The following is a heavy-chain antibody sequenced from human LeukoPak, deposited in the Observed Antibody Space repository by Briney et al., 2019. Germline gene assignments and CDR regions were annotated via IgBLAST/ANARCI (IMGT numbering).Heavy chain of an antibody. Sequence: GGSLRLSCAASGFTFSRYGMSWVRQVPGKGLEWVANINQDGSEKYYVDSVKGRFTISRDNAKNSLYLQMNSLRAEDTAVYYCARDSEYSISLYNWFDPWGQGTLVTVSS. V-gene: IGHV3-7*01. J-gene: IGHJ5*02. D-gene: IGHD3-3*02. CDR3: ARDSEYSISLYNWFDP. CDR2: INQDGSEK. CDR1: GFTFSRYG.